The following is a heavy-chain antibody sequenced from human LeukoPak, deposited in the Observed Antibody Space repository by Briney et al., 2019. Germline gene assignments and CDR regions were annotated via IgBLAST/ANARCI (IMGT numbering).Heavy chain of an antibody. J-gene: IGHJ3*02. CDR1: GFTFSSYS. V-gene: IGHV3-48*02. D-gene: IGHD6-19*01. CDR3: AGEPQPTRYIAVAGTGAFDI. Sequence: GGSLRLSCAASGFTFSSYSMNWVRQAPGKGLEWVSYISSSSSTIYYADSVKGRFTISRDNAKNSLYLQMNSLRDEDTAVYYCAGEPQPTRYIAVAGTGAFDIWGQGTMVTVSS. CDR2: ISSSSSTI.